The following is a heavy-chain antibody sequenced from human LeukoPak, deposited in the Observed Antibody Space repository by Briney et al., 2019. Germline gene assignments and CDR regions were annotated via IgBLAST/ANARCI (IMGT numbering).Heavy chain of an antibody. V-gene: IGHV4-59*01. CDR3: ARDRGSAY. D-gene: IGHD3-10*01. CDR1: GGSLSNYY. Sequence: PSETLSLTCTVSGGSLSNYYWSWIPQPPGKGLEWIGYIYNSGSTNSNPSLKSRVTISVDTSKNQFSLRLSAVTAADTAVYYCARDRGSAYWGQGTLVTVSS. J-gene: IGHJ4*02. CDR2: IYNSGST.